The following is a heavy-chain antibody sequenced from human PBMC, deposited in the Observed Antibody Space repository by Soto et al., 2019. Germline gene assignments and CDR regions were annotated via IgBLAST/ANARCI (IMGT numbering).Heavy chain of an antibody. V-gene: IGHV4-30-4*01. CDR1: GGSISSGDYY. Sequence: TLSLTCTVSGGSISSGDYYWSWIRQPPGKGLEWIGYIHYSGSTYYNPSLKSRVTISVDTSKNQFSLKLSSVTAADTAVYYCAHYISGRAFDIWGQGTMVTVSS. J-gene: IGHJ3*02. D-gene: IGHD6-19*01. CDR3: AHYISGRAFDI. CDR2: IHYSGST.